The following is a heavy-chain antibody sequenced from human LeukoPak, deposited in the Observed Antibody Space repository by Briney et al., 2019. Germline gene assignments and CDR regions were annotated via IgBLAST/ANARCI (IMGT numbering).Heavy chain of an antibody. CDR1: GYSISSGYY. V-gene: IGHV4-38-2*01. J-gene: IGHJ3*02. CDR3: ARRLRKTFDAFDI. Sequence: SETLSLTCAVSGYSISSGYYWGWIRQPPGKGLEWIGSIYHSGSTYYNPSLKSRVTISVDTPKNQFSLKLSSVTAADTAVYYCARRLRKTFDAFDIWGQGTMVTVSS. CDR2: IYHSGST. D-gene: IGHD4-17*01.